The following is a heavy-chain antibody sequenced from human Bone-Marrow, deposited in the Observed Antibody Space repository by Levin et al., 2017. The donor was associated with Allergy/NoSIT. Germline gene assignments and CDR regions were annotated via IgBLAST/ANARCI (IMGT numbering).Heavy chain of an antibody. V-gene: IGHV1-2*06. CDR2: INPKSGGT. Sequence: GESLKISCKTVGYTFTEHFVHWVRRAPGQGLELMGRINPKSGGTFYVQKFQGRVTMTRDTSLTTVHMELSRLTSDDTAVYYCARGGSSSSWSPNYYFDHWGQGSPVTV. CDR1: GYTFTEHF. D-gene: IGHD6-13*01. CDR3: ARGGSSSSWSPNYYFDH. J-gene: IGHJ4*02.